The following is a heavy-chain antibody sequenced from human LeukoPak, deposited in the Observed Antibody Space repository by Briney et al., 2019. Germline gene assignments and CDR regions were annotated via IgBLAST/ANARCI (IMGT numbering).Heavy chain of an antibody. J-gene: IGHJ5*02. CDR1: GYAFTNYY. V-gene: IGHV1-18*01. D-gene: IGHD4-11*01. Sequence: ASVKVSCKASGYAFTNYYIKWVRQAPGQGLEWMGWVRAYNGDTSYAQKCQGRVTMTTDTSTDTAYMELRSLRSDDTAVYYCARDGLSYTNPNNWFDPWGQGTLVTVSS. CDR2: VRAYNGDT. CDR3: ARDGLSYTNPNNWFDP.